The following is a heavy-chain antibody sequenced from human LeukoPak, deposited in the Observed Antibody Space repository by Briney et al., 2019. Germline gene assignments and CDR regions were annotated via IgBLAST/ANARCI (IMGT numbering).Heavy chain of an antibody. CDR3: AKEDSSGYAY. D-gene: IGHD3-22*01. CDR1: GFTFSAYG. V-gene: IGHV3-30*02. CDR2: IRSDGSNK. Sequence: PGGSLRLSCAASGFTFSAYGMHWVRQAPGKGLEWVAFIRSDGSNKYYADSVKGRFTISRDNSKNTLYLQMNSLRAEDTAVYYCAKEDSSGYAYWGQGTLVTVSS. J-gene: IGHJ4*02.